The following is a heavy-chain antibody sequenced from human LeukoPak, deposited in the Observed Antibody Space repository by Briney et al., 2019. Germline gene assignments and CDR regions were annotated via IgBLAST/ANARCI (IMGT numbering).Heavy chain of an antibody. D-gene: IGHD5-12*01. CDR3: ASGRGYGGGGIDC. Sequence: SETLSLTCTVSGGSISGYYWNWIRQPPGKGLEWIGYIYYSGSINYNPSLTSRVTISVDTSNNQFSLKLNTVAAADTAVYYCASGRGYGGGGIDCWGQGTLVTVSS. J-gene: IGHJ4*02. CDR2: IYYSGSI. CDR1: GGSISGYY. V-gene: IGHV4-59*01.